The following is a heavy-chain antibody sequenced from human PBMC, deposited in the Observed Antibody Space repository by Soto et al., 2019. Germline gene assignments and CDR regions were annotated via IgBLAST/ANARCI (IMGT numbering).Heavy chain of an antibody. CDR3: ARGYDSFDY. J-gene: IGHJ4*02. CDR2: ISSSSNYI. V-gene: IGHV3-21*01. Sequence: EVQLVESGGGLVKPGGSLRLSCAASGFTFSSYTLNWVRQAPGKGLEWVSSISSSSNYIYYADSVKGRFTISRDNAKNSLYLRMNSLRAEDTAVYYCARGYDSFDYWGQGTLVTVSS. CDR1: GFTFSSYT. D-gene: IGHD3-22*01.